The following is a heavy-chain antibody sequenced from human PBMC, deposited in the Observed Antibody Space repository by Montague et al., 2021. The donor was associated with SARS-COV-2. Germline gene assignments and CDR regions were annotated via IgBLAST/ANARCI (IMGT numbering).Heavy chain of an antibody. CDR2: IYYTGST. Sequence: TLSLTCTVSGGSISGDNYYWTWIRQHPGKGLEWIAYIYYTGSTYYNPSLQSRLRTSLDTSKNQFSLTLTSVTAADTAVYYCASARITMIVVVDAFDIWGQGTMVTVSS. CDR1: GGSISGDNYY. V-gene: IGHV4-31*03. D-gene: IGHD3-22*01. CDR3: ASARITMIVVVDAFDI. J-gene: IGHJ3*02.